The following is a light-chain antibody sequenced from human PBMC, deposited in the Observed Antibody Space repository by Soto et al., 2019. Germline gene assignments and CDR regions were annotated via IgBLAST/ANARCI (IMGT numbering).Light chain of an antibody. CDR3: QSYDSSLNGWV. CDR2: GNN. CDR1: SSNIGAGYD. V-gene: IGLV1-40*01. J-gene: IGLJ3*02. Sequence: QSVLTQPPSVSGAPGQRVTISCTGSSSNIGAGYDVYWYQQLPGTAPKLLIYGNNNRPSGVPDRFSGSKSGTSASLAITGLQAEDEADYYCQSYDSSLNGWVFGGGTQLTVL.